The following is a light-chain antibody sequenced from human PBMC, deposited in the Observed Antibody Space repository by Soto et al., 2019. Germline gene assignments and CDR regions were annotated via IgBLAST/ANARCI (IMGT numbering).Light chain of an antibody. J-gene: IGKJ1*01. Sequence: EIVLTQSPGTMSLSPGERATLSCRASQSVSSSYLVWYQQRPGQAPRLLIYGASSRATGIPDRFSGGGSGTDFTLTISSLQSEDFAVYYCQQYNNWPRTFGQVTKVDIK. CDR3: QQYNNWPRT. CDR2: GAS. V-gene: IGKV3-20*01. CDR1: QSVSSSY.